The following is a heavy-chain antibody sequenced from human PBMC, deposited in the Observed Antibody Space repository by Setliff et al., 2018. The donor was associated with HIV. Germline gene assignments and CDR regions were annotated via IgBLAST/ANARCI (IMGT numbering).Heavy chain of an antibody. D-gene: IGHD6-25*01. CDR1: GYSFVDFW. V-gene: IGHV5-51*01. Sequence: PGESLKVSCHLSGYSFVDFWIGWVRQMPGKGLEWVGFIYTGDSDSRYSPSFRGQVTISADKSTTTAYLDWASLKASDTAMYYCVRYIGAAAGYIDHLGQGTLVTVSS. CDR2: IYTGDSDS. J-gene: IGHJ4*02. CDR3: VRYIGAAAGYIDH.